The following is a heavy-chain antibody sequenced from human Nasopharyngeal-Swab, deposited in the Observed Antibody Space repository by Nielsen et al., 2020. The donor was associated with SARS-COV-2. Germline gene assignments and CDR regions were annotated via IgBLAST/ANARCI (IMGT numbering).Heavy chain of an antibody. CDR2: ISGGGHRT. V-gene: IGHV3-23*01. CDR3: AKDFRHNYDYWSGYFTN. D-gene: IGHD3-3*01. CDR1: GFPFSSCA. Sequence: GVLKISCVASGFPFSSCAMTWVRQAPGKGLQWLSTISGGGHRTYYADSAKGRFTISRDNSQNTLYLQMNSLRAEDTAVYYCAKDFRHNYDYWSGYFTNWGQGTLVTVSS. J-gene: IGHJ4*02.